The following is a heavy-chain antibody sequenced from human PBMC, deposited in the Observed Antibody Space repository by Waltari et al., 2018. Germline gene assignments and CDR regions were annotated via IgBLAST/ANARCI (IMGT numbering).Heavy chain of an antibody. V-gene: IGHV3-33*06. CDR2: IWYDGSNK. CDR1: GFTFSSYG. CDR3: AKGSVVSPPFDY. Sequence: QVQLVESGGGVVQPGRSMRLSCAESGFTFSSYGMHGGRQAPGKGLEWVAVIWYDGSNKYYSDSVKGRFTISRDNSKNTLYLQMNSLRAEDTAVYYCAKGSVVSPPFDYWGHGTLVTVSS. J-gene: IGHJ4*01.